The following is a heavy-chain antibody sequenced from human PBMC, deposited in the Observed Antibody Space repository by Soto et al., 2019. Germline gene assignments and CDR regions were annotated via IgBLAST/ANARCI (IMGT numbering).Heavy chain of an antibody. CDR3: ARVTMIVDHYYFDY. J-gene: IGHJ4*02. CDR1: GGSISSGGYY. CDR2: IYYSGST. D-gene: IGHD3-22*01. Sequence: PSETLSLTCTVSGGSISSGGYYWSWIRQHPGKGLEWTGYIYYSGSTYYNPSLKSRVTISVDTSKNQFSLKLSSVTAADTAVYYCARVTMIVDHYYFDYWGQGTLVTVSS. V-gene: IGHV4-31*03.